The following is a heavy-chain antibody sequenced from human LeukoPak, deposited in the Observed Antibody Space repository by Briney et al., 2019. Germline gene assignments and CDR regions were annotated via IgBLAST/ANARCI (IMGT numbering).Heavy chain of an antibody. CDR3: ARMNCSSTSCYFDY. Sequence: GGSLRLSCAASGFTFSSYGMHWVRQAPGKGLEWVSSVSSSSSYIYYADSVKGRFTISRDNAKNSLYLQMNSLRAEDTAVYYCARMNCSSTSCYFDYWGQGTLVTVSS. CDR1: GFTFSSYG. V-gene: IGHV3-21*01. CDR2: VSSSSSYI. D-gene: IGHD2-2*01. J-gene: IGHJ4*02.